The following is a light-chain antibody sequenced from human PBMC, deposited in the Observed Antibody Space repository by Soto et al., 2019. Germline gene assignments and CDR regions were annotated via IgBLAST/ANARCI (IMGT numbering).Light chain of an antibody. CDR2: DVS. J-gene: IGLJ2*01. CDR3: SSYTGSNTVV. V-gene: IGLV2-14*01. Sequence: QSALTQPASVSGSPGQSIAFSCTRTSSDIGDYNYVSWYQQHPGKAPKLMIYDVSNRPSGVSNRFSGSMSGNTASLTISGLQPEDEADYYCSSYTGSNTVVFGGGTKVTVL. CDR1: SSDIGDYNY.